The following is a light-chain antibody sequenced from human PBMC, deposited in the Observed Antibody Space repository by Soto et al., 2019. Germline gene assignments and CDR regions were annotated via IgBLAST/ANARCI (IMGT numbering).Light chain of an antibody. CDR2: DVS. CDR3: CSYAGSYIYV. Sequence: QSALTQPRSVSGSPGQSVTISCTGTSSDVGGYNYVSWYQQHPGMAPKLMIYDVSQRPSGVPDRFSGSRSGNTASLTVSGLQAEDEAEYYCCSYAGSYIYVFGTGTKVTVL. J-gene: IGLJ1*01. V-gene: IGLV2-11*01. CDR1: SSDVGGYNY.